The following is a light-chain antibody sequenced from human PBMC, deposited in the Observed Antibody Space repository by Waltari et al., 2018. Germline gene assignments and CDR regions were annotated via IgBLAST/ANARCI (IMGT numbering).Light chain of an antibody. V-gene: IGLV1-44*01. CDR2: RSD. Sequence: QSVLTQPPSASGTPGQRVTISCSGSASNIGGNLVNWYQQLPGKAPKLLIYRSDQRPSGVPYRFSASKTGTSASLAISGLQSEDEADYFFASWDDSLNGHWVFGGGTKVTVL. J-gene: IGLJ3*02. CDR1: ASNIGGNL. CDR3: ASWDDSLNGHWV.